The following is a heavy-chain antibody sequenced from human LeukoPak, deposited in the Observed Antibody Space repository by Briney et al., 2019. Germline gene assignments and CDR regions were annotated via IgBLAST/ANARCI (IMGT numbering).Heavy chain of an antibody. CDR2: IDGSSRYI. D-gene: IGHD1-1*01. CDR1: GFTFFSHY. Sequence: PGGSLMKICADGGFTFFSHYWHGFLQAPGKGLEWVSSIDGSSRYIFYADSVKGRFTISRDNAKNALYLQMNSLRAEDTAVYFCSGYNWHRDAMDVWGQGTTVTVSS. CDR3: SGYNWHRDAMDV. V-gene: IGHV3-21*01. J-gene: IGHJ6*02.